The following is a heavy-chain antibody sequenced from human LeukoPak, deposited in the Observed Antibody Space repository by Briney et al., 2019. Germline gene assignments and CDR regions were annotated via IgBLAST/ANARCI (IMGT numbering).Heavy chain of an antibody. CDR2: IKKDGSEK. CDR1: GFTFTTYW. CDR3: ARDSDGVLDY. Sequence: GGSLRLSCAASGFTFTTYWMAWVRQAPGKGLEWVANIKKDGSEKYYVDSVKGRFTISRNNAESSLYLQMNSVRAEDTAVYYCARDSDGVLDYWGQGTLVTVSS. J-gene: IGHJ4*02. D-gene: IGHD3-10*01. V-gene: IGHV3-7*04.